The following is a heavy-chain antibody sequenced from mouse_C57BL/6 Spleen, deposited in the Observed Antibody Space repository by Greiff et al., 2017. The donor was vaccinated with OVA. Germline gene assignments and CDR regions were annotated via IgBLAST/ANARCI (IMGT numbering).Heavy chain of an antibody. J-gene: IGHJ2*01. Sequence: EVHLVESGPELVKPGASVKMSCKASGYTFTDYNMHWVKQSHGKSLEWIGYINPNNGGTSYNQKFKGKATLTVNKSSSTAYMELRSLTSEDSAVYYCARGGSNYVYYFDYWGQGTTLTVSS. V-gene: IGHV1-22*01. CDR3: ARGGSNYVYYFDY. D-gene: IGHD2-5*01. CDR2: INPNNGGT. CDR1: GYTFTDYN.